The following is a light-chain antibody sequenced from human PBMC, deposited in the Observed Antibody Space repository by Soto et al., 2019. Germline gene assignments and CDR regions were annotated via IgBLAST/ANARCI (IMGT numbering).Light chain of an antibody. J-gene: IGKJ1*01. CDR1: QSVGGTF. V-gene: IGKV3-20*01. Sequence: EVGLTQSPGTLSSSPGESSTLSCGASQSVGGTFLAWYQRKPGQAPRLLIFDASIRATGVPDRFSGSGSGTDFTLTISRLEPEDFAVYYCQQYGSSPQTFGQGTKVDIK. CDR2: DAS. CDR3: QQYGSSPQT.